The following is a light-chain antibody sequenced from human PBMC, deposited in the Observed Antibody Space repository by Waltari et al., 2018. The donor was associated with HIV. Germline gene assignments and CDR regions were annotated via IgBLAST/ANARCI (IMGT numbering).Light chain of an antibody. CDR2: WAS. J-gene: IGKJ5*01. Sequence: DIVMTQSPDSLAVSLGERATINCKSSQSVLYRSNNKNFFAWYQQKPGQPPKLLIYWASTREAGVPDRFSGSGSGTDFTLTISSLQAEDVAVYYCQQYYSTLFTFGQGTRLEIK. CDR1: QSVLYRSNNKNF. CDR3: QQYYSTLFT. V-gene: IGKV4-1*01.